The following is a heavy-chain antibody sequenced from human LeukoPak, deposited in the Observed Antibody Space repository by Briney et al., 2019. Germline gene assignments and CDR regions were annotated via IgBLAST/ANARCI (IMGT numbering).Heavy chain of an antibody. CDR1: GYSISSGYY. V-gene: IGHV4-38-2*02. D-gene: IGHD3-22*01. Sequence: SETLSLTCTVSGYSISSGYYWGWIRPPPGKGLEWIGSIYHSGSTYYNPSLKSRATISVDTSKNQFSLKLSSVTAADTAVYYCARVVTIVVVPNWFDPWGQGTLVTVSS. CDR2: IYHSGST. CDR3: ARVVTIVVVPNWFDP. J-gene: IGHJ5*02.